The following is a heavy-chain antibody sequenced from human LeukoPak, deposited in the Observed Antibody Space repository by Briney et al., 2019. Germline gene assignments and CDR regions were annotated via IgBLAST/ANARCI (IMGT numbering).Heavy chain of an antibody. Sequence: PSETLSLTCAVYGGSFSGYYWSWIRQPPGKGLEWIGSIYYSGSTYYNPSLKSRVTISVDTSKNQFSLKLSSVTAADTAVYYCARLANYGDYRYYFDYWGQGTLVTVSS. CDR2: IYYSGST. V-gene: IGHV4-34*01. J-gene: IGHJ4*02. CDR1: GGSFSGYY. CDR3: ARLANYGDYRYYFDY. D-gene: IGHD4-17*01.